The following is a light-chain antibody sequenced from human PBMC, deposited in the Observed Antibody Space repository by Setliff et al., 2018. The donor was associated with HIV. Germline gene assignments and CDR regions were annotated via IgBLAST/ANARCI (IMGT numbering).Light chain of an antibody. CDR2: DVN. V-gene: IGLV2-11*01. CDR1: SSDVGGYNY. CDR3: CSYAGSYTFGV. Sequence: QSALAQPRSVSGSHGQSVTFSCTGSSSDVGGYNYVSWYQQHPGIAPKLIIYDVNKRPSGVPDRFSGSKSGNTASLTISGLQAEDEADYYCCSYAGSYTFGVFGGGTKVTVL. J-gene: IGLJ2*01.